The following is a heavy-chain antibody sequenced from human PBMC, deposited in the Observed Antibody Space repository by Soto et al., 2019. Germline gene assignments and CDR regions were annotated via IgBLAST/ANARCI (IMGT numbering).Heavy chain of an antibody. Sequence: QAQLVQSGAEVKKPGSSVKVSCKASGGTFNRETFSWVRQAPGQGLQWMGRIIPVLDVTEYPQNFQGRVTITADTSTSTAYLALSGLGSDDTAVYYCARGGNLGGGLDVWGKGTPVIVSS. CDR1: GGTFNRET. CDR3: ARGGNLGGGLDV. D-gene: IGHD3-10*01. J-gene: IGHJ6*04. V-gene: IGHV1-69*02. CDR2: IIPVLDVT.